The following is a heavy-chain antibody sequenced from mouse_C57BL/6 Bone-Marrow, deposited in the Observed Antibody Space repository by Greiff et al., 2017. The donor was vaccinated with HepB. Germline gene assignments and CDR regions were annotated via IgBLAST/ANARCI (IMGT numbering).Heavy chain of an antibody. V-gene: IGHV7-1*01. CDR3: ARAIYYDYDEGAMDY. D-gene: IGHD2-4*01. J-gene: IGHJ4*01. CDR1: GFTFSDFY. Sequence: EVNVVESGGGLVQSGRSLRLSCATSGFTFSDFYMEWVRQAPGKGLEWIAASRNKANDDTTEYSASVKGRFIVSRDTSQSILYLQMNALRAEDTAIYYCARAIYYDYDEGAMDYWGQGTSVTVSS. CDR2: SRNKANDDTT.